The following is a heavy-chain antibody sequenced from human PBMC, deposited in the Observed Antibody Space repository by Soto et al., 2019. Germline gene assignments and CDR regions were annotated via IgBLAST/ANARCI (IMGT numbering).Heavy chain of an antibody. V-gene: IGHV3-7*01. CDR3: GTDQWGGAFDI. D-gene: IGHD3-10*01. Sequence: PGGFLRLSCAASGFTLSSYWMAWVRQTPGKGLEFVANIREDGKEINYVDSVKGRFTISRDNAKNSLFLQMNSLRDDDTAVYYCGTDQWGGAFDIGGQGTMVTVSS. J-gene: IGHJ3*02. CDR2: IREDGKEI. CDR1: GFTLSSYW.